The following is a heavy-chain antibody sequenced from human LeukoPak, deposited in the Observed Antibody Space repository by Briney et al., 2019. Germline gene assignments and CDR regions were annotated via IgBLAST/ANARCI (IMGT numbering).Heavy chain of an antibody. Sequence: GASVKVSCKTSGYTFTGYYMHWVRQAPGQGLEWMGIMNPSGGSTSYAQKFQDRVSMTRDTSTSTVYMELSSLRSEDTAVYYCARGISITMVRGVIDYWGQGTPVTVS. V-gene: IGHV1-46*01. J-gene: IGHJ4*02. CDR3: ARGISITMVRGVIDY. D-gene: IGHD3-10*01. CDR1: GYTFTGYY. CDR2: MNPSGGST.